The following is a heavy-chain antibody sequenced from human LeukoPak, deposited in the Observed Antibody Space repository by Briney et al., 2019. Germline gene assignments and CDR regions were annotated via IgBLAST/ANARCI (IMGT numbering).Heavy chain of an antibody. CDR3: ARNLPAADY. Sequence: GGSLRLSCEASGFSFSNYWMSWVRQAPGKGLEWVANIQQHGSETYYVDSVKGRFTISRDNAKNSLYLQMNSLRAEDTAVYYCARNLPAADYWGQGTLVTVSS. CDR2: IQQHGSET. CDR1: GFSFSNYW. J-gene: IGHJ4*02. D-gene: IGHD2-2*01. V-gene: IGHV3-7*01.